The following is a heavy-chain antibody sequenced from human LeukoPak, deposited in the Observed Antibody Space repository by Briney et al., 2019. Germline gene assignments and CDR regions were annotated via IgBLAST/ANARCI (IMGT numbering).Heavy chain of an antibody. CDR3: ARDRFGFSSSWYNWFDS. CDR1: GFTFSSYG. J-gene: IGHJ5*01. V-gene: IGHV3-33*08. D-gene: IGHD6-13*01. Sequence: GGSLRLSCAASGFTFSSYGMHWVRQAPGKGLEWVAVIWYDGSNKYYADSVKGRFTISRDNSKNTLYLQMNSLRAEDTAVYYCARDRFGFSSSWYNWFDSWGQGTLVTVSS. CDR2: IWYDGSNK.